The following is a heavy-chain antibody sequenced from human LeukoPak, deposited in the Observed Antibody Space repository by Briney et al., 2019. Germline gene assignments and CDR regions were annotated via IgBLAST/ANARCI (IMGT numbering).Heavy chain of an antibody. CDR3: ARYSVSYSSSWEFDY. Sequence: GGSLRLSCAASGFTVSSNYMSWVRQAPGKGLEWVSVIYSGGSAYYADSVKGRFTISRDNSKNTLYLQMNSLRAEDTAVYYCARYSVSYSSSWEFDYWGQGTLVTVSS. J-gene: IGHJ4*02. D-gene: IGHD6-13*01. CDR1: GFTVSSNY. CDR2: IYSGGSA. V-gene: IGHV3-53*01.